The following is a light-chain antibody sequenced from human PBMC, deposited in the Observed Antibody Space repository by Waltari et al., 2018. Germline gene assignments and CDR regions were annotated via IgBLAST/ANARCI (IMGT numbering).Light chain of an antibody. Sequence: DIQMTQSPSSLSASVGDRVTITCRASQGVSSWLAWYQQKPGKAPKVLIYKASTLQSGVPSRFSGSGSGTEFTLIINSLQPEDFATYYCQQYSGVPRTFGQGSKVEIK. CDR1: QGVSSW. CDR2: KAS. CDR3: QQYSGVPRT. V-gene: IGKV1-12*01. J-gene: IGKJ1*01.